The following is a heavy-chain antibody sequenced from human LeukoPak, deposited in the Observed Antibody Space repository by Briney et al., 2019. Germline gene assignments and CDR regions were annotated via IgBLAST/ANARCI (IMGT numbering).Heavy chain of an antibody. J-gene: IGHJ3*02. CDR2: INPNSGGT. Sequence: ASVKVSCKASGYTSTGYFMHWVRQAPGQGLEWMGWINPNSGGTNYAQKFQGRVTMTRDTSISTAYMELSRLRSDDTAVYYCASVRYVWGGDAFDIWGQGTMVTVSS. V-gene: IGHV1-2*02. CDR3: ASVRYVWGGDAFDI. D-gene: IGHD3-16*01. CDR1: GYTSTGYF.